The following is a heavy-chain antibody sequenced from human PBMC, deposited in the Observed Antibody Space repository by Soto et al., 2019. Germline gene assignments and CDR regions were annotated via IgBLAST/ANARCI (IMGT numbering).Heavy chain of an antibody. CDR2: IYWGDDK. D-gene: IGHD6-13*01. V-gene: IGHV2-5*02. CDR3: ARRGPSEQQSWGIGEFDY. J-gene: IGHJ4*02. Sequence: SGPTLVNPTQTLTLTCTFSGFSLTTSGVGVGWIRQPPGKALEWLALIYWGDDKRYSPSLKSRLTITKDTSKNQVVLTMTNMDPVDTATYFCARRGPSEQQSWGIGEFDYWGQGTLVTVSS. CDR1: GFSLTTSGVG.